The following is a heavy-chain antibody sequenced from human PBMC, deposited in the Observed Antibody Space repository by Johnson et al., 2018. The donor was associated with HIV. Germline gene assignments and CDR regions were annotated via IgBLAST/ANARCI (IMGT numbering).Heavy chain of an antibody. J-gene: IGHJ3*02. CDR2: INWNGGST. CDR1: GFTFDDYG. CDR3: AREGRMDYGAPRAAFDI. V-gene: IGHV3-20*04. D-gene: IGHD4-17*01. Sequence: VQLVESGGGAVRPGGSLRLSCAASGFTFDDYGMSWVRQAPGKGLEWVSGINWNGGSTGYADSVEGRFTISRVNAKNSLYLQMNSLRAEDTALYYCAREGRMDYGAPRAAFDIWGQGTMVTVSS.